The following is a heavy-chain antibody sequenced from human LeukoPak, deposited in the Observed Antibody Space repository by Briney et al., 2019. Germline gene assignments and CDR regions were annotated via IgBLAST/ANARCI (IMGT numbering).Heavy chain of an antibody. CDR2: IYYSGST. J-gene: IGHJ4*02. Sequence: SETLSLTCTVSGYSISSGDYYWSWIRQPPGKGLEWIGYIYYSGSTYYNPSLKSRVTISVDTSKNQFSLKLSSVTAADTAVSYCARSALKLRFLEWLLPYYFDYWGQGTLVTVSS. D-gene: IGHD3-3*01. CDR1: GYSISSGDYY. CDR3: ARSALKLRFLEWLLPYYFDY. V-gene: IGHV4-30-4*08.